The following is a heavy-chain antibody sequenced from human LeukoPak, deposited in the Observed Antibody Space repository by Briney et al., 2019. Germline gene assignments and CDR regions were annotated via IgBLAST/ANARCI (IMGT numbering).Heavy chain of an antibody. V-gene: IGHV1-46*01. J-gene: IGHJ4*02. Sequence: GASVKVSCKASGYAFTSYYIHWVRQAPGQGLEWMGIINPSGGSTSYAQKFQGRVTMTRDTSTSTVYMELSSLRSEDTAVYYCARGDYYYDSSGYYRYWGQGTLVTASS. CDR1: GYAFTSYY. CDR2: INPSGGST. D-gene: IGHD3-22*01. CDR3: ARGDYYYDSSGYYRY.